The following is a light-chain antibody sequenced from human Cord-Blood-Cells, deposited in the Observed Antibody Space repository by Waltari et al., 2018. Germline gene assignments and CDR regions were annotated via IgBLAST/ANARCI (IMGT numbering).Light chain of an antibody. Sequence: EIVMTQSQATLSLSPGERATLSCRASQSVSSNLAWYQQKPGQAPRLLIYGASTRATGIPARFSGSGSGTEFTLTISSLQSEDFAVYYCQQYNNWPYTFGQGTKLEIK. CDR2: GAS. CDR3: QQYNNWPYT. V-gene: IGKV3-15*01. J-gene: IGKJ2*01. CDR1: QSVSSN.